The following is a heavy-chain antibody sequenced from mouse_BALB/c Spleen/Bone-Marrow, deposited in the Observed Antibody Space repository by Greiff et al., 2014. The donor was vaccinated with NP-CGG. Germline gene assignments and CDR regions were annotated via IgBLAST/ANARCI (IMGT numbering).Heavy chain of an antibody. D-gene: IGHD4-1*01. V-gene: IGHV1-7*01. J-gene: IGHJ4*01. CDR1: GYTFTSYW. Sequence: VKLQQSGAELAKPGASVKMSCKASGYTFTSYWMHWVKQRPGQGLEWIGYINPRIGYTEYNQKFKDKATLTVDKSSSTAYMQQSSLTSEDAAVYYCATGNGDAMDYWGQGTSVTVSA. CDR3: ATGNGDAMDY. CDR2: INPRIGYT.